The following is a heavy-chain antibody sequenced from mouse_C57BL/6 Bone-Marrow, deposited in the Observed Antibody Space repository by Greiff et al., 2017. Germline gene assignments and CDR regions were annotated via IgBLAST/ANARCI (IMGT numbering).Heavy chain of an antibody. J-gene: IGHJ2*01. Sequence: QVQLQQSGAELMKPGASVKLSCKATGYTFTGYWIEWVKQRPGHGLEWIGEILPGSGSTNYNEKFKGKATFTAYTSSNTAYMQLSSLTTEDSAIYYCASPWGYDKNYYFDYWGQGTTLTVSS. V-gene: IGHV1-9*01. D-gene: IGHD2-2*01. CDR3: ASPWGYDKNYYFDY. CDR1: GYTFTGYW. CDR2: ILPGSGST.